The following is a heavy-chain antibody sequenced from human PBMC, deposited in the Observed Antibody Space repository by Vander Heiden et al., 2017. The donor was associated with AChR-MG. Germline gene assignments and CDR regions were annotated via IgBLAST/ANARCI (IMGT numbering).Heavy chain of an antibody. Sequence: VQLVESGGGLVQHGGPLRPSCAAFGSTFNSHWMHWVRQAPGKGLVWVSRINSDGRSTNYADSVKGRITISRDNANNKPYPQINSLRAEDAGVEDCGRVSRGDSGVGGWGQGPPVTGSS. CDR3: GRVSRGDSGVGG. V-gene: IGHV3-74*01. J-gene: IGHJ6*02. CDR2: INSDGRST. D-gene: IGHD3-10*01. CDR1: GSTFNSHW.